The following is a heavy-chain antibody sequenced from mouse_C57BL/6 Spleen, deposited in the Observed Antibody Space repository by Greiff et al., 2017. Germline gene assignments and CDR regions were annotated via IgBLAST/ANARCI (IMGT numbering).Heavy chain of an antibody. CDR3: AREELDYFDY. J-gene: IGHJ4*01. V-gene: IGHV1-82*01. D-gene: IGHD2-13*01. CDR2: IYPGDGDT. Sequence: QVQLQQSGPELVKPGASVKISCKASGYAFSSSWMNWVKQRPGKGLEWIGRIYPGDGDTNYNGKFKGKATLTADKSSSTAYMQLSSLTSEDSAVYFCAREELDYFDYWGQGTSVTVSS. CDR1: GYAFSSSW.